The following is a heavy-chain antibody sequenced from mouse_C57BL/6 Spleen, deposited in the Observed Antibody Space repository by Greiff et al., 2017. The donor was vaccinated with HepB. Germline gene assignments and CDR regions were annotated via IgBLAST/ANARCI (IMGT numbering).Heavy chain of an antibody. CDR3: ARSPGSSYDWYFDV. CDR2: IDPSDSYT. Sequence: MQLQQSGAELVKPGASVKISCKASGYAFSSYWMNWVKQRPGQGLEWIGEIDPSDSYTNYNQKFKGKSTLTVDKSSSTAYMQLSSLTSEDSAVYYCARSPGSSYDWYFDVWGTVTTVTVSS. CDR1: GYAFSSYW. V-gene: IGHV1S126*01. J-gene: IGHJ1*03. D-gene: IGHD1-1*01.